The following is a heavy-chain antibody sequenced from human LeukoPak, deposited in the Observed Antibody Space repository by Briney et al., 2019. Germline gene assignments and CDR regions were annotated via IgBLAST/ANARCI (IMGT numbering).Heavy chain of an antibody. J-gene: IGHJ4*02. V-gene: IGHV4-59*01. CDR1: SGSIGSYY. Sequence: PSETLSLTCTVSSGSIGSYYWSWIRQPPGKGLEWIGDVYYSGSTRYNPSLTSRVTISADTSNKQFSLKMSSMTAADTAVYYCARIGSGYYNYFDFWGRGTLVTVSS. D-gene: IGHD3-3*01. CDR3: ARIGSGYYNYFDF. CDR2: VYYSGST.